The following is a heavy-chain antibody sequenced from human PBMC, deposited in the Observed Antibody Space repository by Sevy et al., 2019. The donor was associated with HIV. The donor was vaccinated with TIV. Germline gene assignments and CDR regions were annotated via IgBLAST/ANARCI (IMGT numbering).Heavy chain of an antibody. CDR2: IWYDGSNK. CDR3: ARGGLWRLYYYDSSGLNFDY. CDR1: GFTFSSYG. Sequence: GGSLRLSCAASGFTFSSYGMHWVRQAPCKGLEWVAVIWYDGSNKYYADSVKGRFTISRDNSKNTLYLQMNSLRAEDTAVYYCARGGLWRLYYYDSSGLNFDYWGQGTLVTVSS. V-gene: IGHV3-33*01. J-gene: IGHJ4*02. D-gene: IGHD3-22*01.